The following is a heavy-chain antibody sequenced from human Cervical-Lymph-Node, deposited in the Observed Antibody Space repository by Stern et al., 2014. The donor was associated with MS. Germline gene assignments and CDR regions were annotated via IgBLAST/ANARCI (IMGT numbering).Heavy chain of an antibody. CDR1: GFLFSSYA. Sequence: VQLVESGGGVVQPGRSLRLSCAASGFLFSSYAMHWVRQAPGKGLDWVAFLSNAGSKQFYAASVQGRFPISRDHSNNTLVLQMHSLRPEDTAVYYCARDTCRGGGCYFRYWGQGILITVSS. V-gene: IGHV3-30-3*01. D-gene: IGHD2-15*01. CDR3: ARDTCRGGGCYFRY. J-gene: IGHJ4*02. CDR2: LSNAGSKQ.